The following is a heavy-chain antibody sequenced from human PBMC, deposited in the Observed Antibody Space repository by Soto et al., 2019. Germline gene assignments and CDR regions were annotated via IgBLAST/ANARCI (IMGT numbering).Heavy chain of an antibody. Sequence: QVQLQQWGAGLLKPSETLSLTCAVYGGSFSGYYWSWIRQPPGKGLEWIGEINHSGSTNYNPSLKSRVTIPVDPSKNPFAPKLSSVTAAVTAVYYCARGQFVVVEWWVRSAFDVWGQGTMVTVSS. CDR3: ARGQFVVVEWWVRSAFDV. CDR2: INHSGST. D-gene: IGHD2-15*01. V-gene: IGHV4-34*01. CDR1: GGSFSGYY. J-gene: IGHJ3*01.